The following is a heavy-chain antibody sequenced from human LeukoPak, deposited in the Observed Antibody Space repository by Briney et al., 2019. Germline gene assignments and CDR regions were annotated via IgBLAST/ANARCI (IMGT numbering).Heavy chain of an antibody. J-gene: IGHJ4*02. CDR3: ATSGYSSGWYVHY. Sequence: ASVKVSCKVSGYTLTELSMYRVRQAPGKGLEWMGGFDPEDGETIYAQKFQGRVTMTEDTSTDTAYMELSSLRSEDTAVYYCATSGYSSGWYVHYWGQGTLVTVSS. D-gene: IGHD6-19*01. CDR2: FDPEDGET. CDR1: GYTLTELS. V-gene: IGHV1-24*01.